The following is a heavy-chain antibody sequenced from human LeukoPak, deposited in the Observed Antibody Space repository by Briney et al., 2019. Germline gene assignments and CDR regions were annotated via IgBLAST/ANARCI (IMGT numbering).Heavy chain of an antibody. J-gene: IGHJ4*02. V-gene: IGHV3-30*02. D-gene: IGHD3-22*01. Sequence: GGSLRLSCAASGFTFSSCWMNWVRQAPGKGLEWVAFIRYDGSNKYYADSVKGRFTIFRDNSKNTLYLQMNSLRAEDTAVYYCARAYYYDSSGYFGFSNWGQGTLVTVSS. CDR2: IRYDGSNK. CDR3: ARAYYYDSSGYFGFSN. CDR1: GFTFSSCW.